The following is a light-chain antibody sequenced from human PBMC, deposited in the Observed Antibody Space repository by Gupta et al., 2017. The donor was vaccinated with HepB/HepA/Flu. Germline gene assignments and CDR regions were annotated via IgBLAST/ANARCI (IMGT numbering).Light chain of an antibody. CDR1: NIGSKS. V-gene: IGLV3-21*03. CDR2: ADS. Sequence: SYVLTQPPSVSVAPGKTAKLTCGGNNIGSKSVHWYQQKPGQAPALVIYADSDRPSGIPERFSGSSSGNTATLTISRVEAGDEADYYCQVWDSSNNHPVVFGGGTKLTVL. CDR3: QVWDSSNNHPVV. J-gene: IGLJ2*01.